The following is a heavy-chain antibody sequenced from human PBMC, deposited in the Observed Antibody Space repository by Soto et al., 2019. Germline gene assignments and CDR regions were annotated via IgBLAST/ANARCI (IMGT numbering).Heavy chain of an antibody. Sequence: QVQLVQSGAEMKKPGASVKVSCKASGYTFPSYGISWVRQAPGQGLEWMGWISAYNGNTHFAQKFQGRVTMTTDTTPTTAYKELRSPGTGQTAVYYCARTTAAWGPPLWGQGTLVTVSS. J-gene: IGHJ4*02. D-gene: IGHD3-16*01. CDR3: ARTTAAWGPPL. V-gene: IGHV1-18*01. CDR2: ISAYNGNT. CDR1: GYTFPSYG.